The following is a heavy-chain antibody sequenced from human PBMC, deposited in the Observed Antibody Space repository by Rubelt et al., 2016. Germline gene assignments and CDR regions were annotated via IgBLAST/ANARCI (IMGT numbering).Heavy chain of an antibody. CDR3: AVGSRFCSSNSCPWWCDS. D-gene: IGHD2-2*01. CDR1: GGSISGYY. CDR2: IYSSGST. V-gene: IGHV4-59*01. Sequence: QVQLQESGPGLVKPSETLSLTCTVSGGSISGYYWSWIRQSPEKGLEWIGDIYSSGSTNYNPSLKSRVTISAYTSKNQFSLQLSSVCFADTAVYFCAVGSRFCSSNSCPWWCDSWGQGTLVTVSS. J-gene: IGHJ5*01.